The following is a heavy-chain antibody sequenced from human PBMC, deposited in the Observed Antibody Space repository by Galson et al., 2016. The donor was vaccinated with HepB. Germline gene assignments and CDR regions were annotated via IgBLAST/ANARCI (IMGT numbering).Heavy chain of an antibody. J-gene: IGHJ4*02. CDR3: AKDALCTWVRGVMMSYIDN. CDR2: ISNAGSNK. D-gene: IGHD3-10*01. CDR1: GFTFSSYG. Sequence: SLRLSCAASGFTFSSYGMHWVRQASGKGLEWVAVISNAGSNKDYADSVKGRFTISRDNSKNTLYLQMNSLRLEDTAVYYCAKDALCTWVRGVMMSYIDNWGQGAPVTVSS. V-gene: IGHV3-30*18.